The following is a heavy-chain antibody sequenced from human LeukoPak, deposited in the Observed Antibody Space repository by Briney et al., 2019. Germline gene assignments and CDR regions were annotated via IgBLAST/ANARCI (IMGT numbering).Heavy chain of an antibody. CDR1: GFTFSDYN. J-gene: IGHJ4*02. CDR2: ISRSGSTK. D-gene: IGHD2-15*01. CDR3: TKAPVAYCSGAFCYPFDY. V-gene: IGHV3-11*01. Sequence: GGSLRLSCAASGFTFSDYNMRWIRQAPGKRLEWVSSISRSGSTKYYADSVKGRFTISRDNSKNTLYLQMNSLRAEDTAVYYCTKAPVAYCSGAFCYPFDYWGQGTLVTVSS.